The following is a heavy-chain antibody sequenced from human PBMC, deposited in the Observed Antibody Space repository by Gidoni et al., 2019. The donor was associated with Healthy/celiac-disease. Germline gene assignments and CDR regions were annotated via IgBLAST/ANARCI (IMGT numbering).Heavy chain of an antibody. CDR2: ISGSGGST. CDR3: AKGNYYDSSGYHYDAFDI. J-gene: IGHJ3*02. D-gene: IGHD3-22*01. V-gene: IGHV3-23*01. CDR1: GCTFSSYA. Sequence: EVQLLESGGGLVQPGGSLRLSCAASGCTFSSYAMGWVRQAPGKGLGCVSAISGSGGSTYYADSVKCRFTISRDNSKNTLYLQMNSLRAEDTAVYYCAKGNYYDSSGYHYDAFDIWGQGTMVTVSS.